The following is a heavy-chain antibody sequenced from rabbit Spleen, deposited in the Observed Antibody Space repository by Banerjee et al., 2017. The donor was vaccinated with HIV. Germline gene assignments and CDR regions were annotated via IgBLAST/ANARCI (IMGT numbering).Heavy chain of an antibody. CDR1: GFDFSSYY. J-gene: IGHJ4*02. CDR3: ARDGSGNSWYFNV. CDR2: IDPFFGTT. V-gene: IGHV1S7*01. Sequence: QLKESGGGLVQPGGSLKLSCKGSGFDFSSYYMSWVRQAPGKGLEWIGYIDPFFGTTYYANWVNGRFTISNDNAQNTVFLQMTSLTVADTATYFCARDGSGNSWYFNVWGPGTLVTVS. D-gene: IGHD8-1*01.